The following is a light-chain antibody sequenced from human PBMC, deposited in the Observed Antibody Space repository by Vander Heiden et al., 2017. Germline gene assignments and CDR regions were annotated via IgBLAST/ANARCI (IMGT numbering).Light chain of an antibody. J-gene: IGLJ2*01. Sequence: SYELTQPPSVSVSPGQTARITCSGDALPNQYAHWYQQEPGQAPVLVIYRDRERPSGIPERFSGSSSGTTVTLTISGVRAEDEGDYYCQSTDISVTHHVLFGGGTKLTVL. CDR1: ALPNQY. CDR3: QSTDISVTHHVL. V-gene: IGLV3-25*03. CDR2: RDR.